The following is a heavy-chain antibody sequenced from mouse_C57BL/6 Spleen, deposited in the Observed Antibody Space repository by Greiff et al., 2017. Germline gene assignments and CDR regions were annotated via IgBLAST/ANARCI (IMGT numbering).Heavy chain of an antibody. J-gene: IGHJ2*01. CDR2: IDPSDSYT. CDR3: ARGYYSNYPFDY. CDR1: GYTFTSYW. V-gene: IGHV1-59*01. D-gene: IGHD2-5*01. Sequence: QVQLKQPGAELVRPGTSVKLSCKASGYTFTSYWMHWVKQRPGQGLEWIGVIDPSDSYTNYNQKFKGKATLTVDTSSSTAYMQLSSLTSEDSAVYYCARGYYSNYPFDYWGQGTTLTVSS.